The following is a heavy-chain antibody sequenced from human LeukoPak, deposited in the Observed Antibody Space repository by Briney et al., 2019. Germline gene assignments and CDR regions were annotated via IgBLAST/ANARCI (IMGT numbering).Heavy chain of an antibody. D-gene: IGHD1-26*01. CDR3: ARVGGVEWELLRNDAFDI. V-gene: IGHV3-7*01. Sequence: PGGFLRLSCAASGFTFSSYWMSSVRQAPGKGLEWVANIKQDGSEKYYVDSVKGRFTISRDNAKNSLYLQMNSLRAEDTAVYYCARVGGVEWELLRNDAFDIWGQGTMVTVSS. J-gene: IGHJ3*02. CDR1: GFTFSSYW. CDR2: IKQDGSEK.